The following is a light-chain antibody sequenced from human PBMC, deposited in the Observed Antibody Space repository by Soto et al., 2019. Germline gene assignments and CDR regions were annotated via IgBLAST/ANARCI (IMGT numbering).Light chain of an antibody. J-gene: IGLJ1*01. CDR3: GTWDSSLSAYV. CDR1: SSNIGNNY. V-gene: IGLV1-51*01. Sequence: QSVLTQPPSVSAAPGQKVTFSCSGSSSNIGNNYVSWYQQLPGTAPKLLIYDNNKRPSGTPDRFSGSKSGTSATLGITGLQTGDEADYYCGTWDSSLSAYVFGTGTKVTVL. CDR2: DNN.